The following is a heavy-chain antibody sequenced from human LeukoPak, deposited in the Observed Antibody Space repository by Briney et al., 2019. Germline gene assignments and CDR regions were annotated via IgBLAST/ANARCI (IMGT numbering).Heavy chain of an antibody. D-gene: IGHD1-7*01. Sequence: PSETLSLTCTVSGGSISSYYWSWIRQPPGKGLEWIGYIYYSGSTNYNPSLKSRVTISVDTSKNQFSLKLSPVTAADTAVYYCARDDWNYVFNYWGQGTLVTVSS. CDR2: IYYSGST. CDR1: GGSISSYY. CDR3: ARDDWNYVFNY. J-gene: IGHJ4*02. V-gene: IGHV4-59*01.